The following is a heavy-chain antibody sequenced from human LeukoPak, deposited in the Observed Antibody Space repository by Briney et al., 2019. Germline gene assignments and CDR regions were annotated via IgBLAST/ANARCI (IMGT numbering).Heavy chain of an antibody. Sequence: GGSLRLSCVGSGFTSIAYALTWARQAPGKGLEWVSYISSSSSTIYYADSVKGRFTISRDNAKNSLYLQMNSLRDEDTAVYFCARDSPSLRLGFDYWGQGTLVTVSS. CDR1: GFTSIAYA. D-gene: IGHD3-9*01. CDR3: ARDSPSLRLGFDY. J-gene: IGHJ4*02. CDR2: ISSSSSTI. V-gene: IGHV3-48*02.